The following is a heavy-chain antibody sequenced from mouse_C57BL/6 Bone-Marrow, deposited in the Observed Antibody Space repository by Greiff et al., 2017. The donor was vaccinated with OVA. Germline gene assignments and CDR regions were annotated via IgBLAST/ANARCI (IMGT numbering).Heavy chain of an antibody. CDR2: ISRGGSYT. CDR1: GFTFSSYG. Sequence: EVQLVEPGGDLVKPGGSLKLSCAASGFTFSSYGMSWVRQTPDKRLEWVATISRGGSYTYYPDSVKGRVTISRDNAKNTLYLQMSSLKSEDTAMYYWARHGDYGGFCDYGGQGTATTVTS. CDR3: ARHGDYGGFCDY. D-gene: IGHD1-1*02. J-gene: IGHJ2*01. V-gene: IGHV5-6*01.